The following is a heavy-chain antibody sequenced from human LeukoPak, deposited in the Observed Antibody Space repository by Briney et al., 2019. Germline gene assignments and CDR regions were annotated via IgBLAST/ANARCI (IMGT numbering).Heavy chain of an antibody. J-gene: IGHJ3*02. CDR2: IYYSGST. CDR1: GGSISNYY. CDR3: ARDRRWELLHAFDI. Sequence: SETLCLTCTVSGGSISNYYWSWIRQPPGKGLEWIAYIYYSGSTNYNPSLKSRVTISVDTSKNQFSLKLSSVTAADTAVYYCARDRRWELLHAFDIWGQGTMVTVSS. V-gene: IGHV4-59*01. D-gene: IGHD1-26*01.